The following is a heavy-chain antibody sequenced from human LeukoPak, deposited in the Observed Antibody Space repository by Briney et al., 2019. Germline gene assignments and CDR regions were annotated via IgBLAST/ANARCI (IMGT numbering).Heavy chain of an antibody. CDR1: GGSISSGGYY. V-gene: IGHV4-31*03. D-gene: IGHD6-13*01. J-gene: IGHJ3*02. CDR3: ARVAIVRQQLGVLGGEKRGNFDI. Sequence: PSETLSLTCTVSGGSISSGGYYWSWIRQHPGKGLEWIGYIYYSGSTYYNPSLKSRVTISVDTSKNQFSLKLSSVTAADTAVYYCARVAIVRQQLGVLGGEKRGNFDIWGQGTMVTVSS. CDR2: IYYSGST.